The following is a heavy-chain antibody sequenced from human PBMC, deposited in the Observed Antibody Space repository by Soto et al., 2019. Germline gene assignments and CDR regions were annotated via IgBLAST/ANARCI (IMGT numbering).Heavy chain of an antibody. CDR2: ISTSSSTI. Sequence: EVQRVESGGGLVQPGGSLRLSCAASGFTFSSYSMNWVRQAPGKGLEWVSYISTSSSTIFYADSVKGRFTISRDNAKNSLYLQMNSLRAEDTAVYYCARGIATADSTWGQGTLVTVSS. V-gene: IGHV3-48*01. CDR1: GFTFSSYS. J-gene: IGHJ5*02. D-gene: IGHD6-13*01. CDR3: ARGIATADST.